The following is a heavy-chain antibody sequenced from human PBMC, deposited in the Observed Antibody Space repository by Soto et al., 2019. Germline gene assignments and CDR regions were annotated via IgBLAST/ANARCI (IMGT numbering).Heavy chain of an antibody. CDR1: GFTLSSYS. Sequence: PGGSLRLSCAASGFTLSSYSMNWVRQAPGKGLEWVSYISSSSSTIYYADSVKGRFTISRDNAKNSLYLQMNSLRDEDTAVYYCARDMAGSGSYLDYYYYGMDVWGQGTTVTVSS. D-gene: IGHD1-26*01. V-gene: IGHV3-48*02. CDR2: ISSSSSTI. J-gene: IGHJ6*02. CDR3: ARDMAGSGSYLDYYYYGMDV.